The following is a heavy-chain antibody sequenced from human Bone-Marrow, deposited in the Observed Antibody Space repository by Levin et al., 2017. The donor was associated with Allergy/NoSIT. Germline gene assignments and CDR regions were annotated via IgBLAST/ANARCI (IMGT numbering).Heavy chain of an antibody. D-gene: IGHD5-24*01. CDR2: IYPADSST. Sequence: PGGSLRLSCKGSGYTFNTYWIAWVRRTPGKGLEWMGIIYPADSSTKYSPSFHGHVTISADTSITTAYVQWTSLKASDTALYYCASIYSDGYRKYYCFYGMDVWGQGTTVTVSS. CDR3: ASIYSDGYRKYYCFYGMDV. J-gene: IGHJ6*02. V-gene: IGHV5-51*01. CDR1: GYTFNTYW.